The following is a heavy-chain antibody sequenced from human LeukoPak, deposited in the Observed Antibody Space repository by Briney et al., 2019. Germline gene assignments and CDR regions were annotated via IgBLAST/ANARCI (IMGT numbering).Heavy chain of an antibody. CDR2: IYYSEST. CDR3: ARDCSSSSCYDY. J-gene: IGHJ4*02. Sequence: SETLSLTCTVSGGSISSYYWSWIRQPPGKGLEWIGYIYYSESTNYIPSLKSRVTISVDTSKNQFSLRLSSVTAADTALYYCARDCSSSSCYDYWGQGTLVTVSS. D-gene: IGHD2-2*01. V-gene: IGHV4-59*01. CDR1: GGSISSYY.